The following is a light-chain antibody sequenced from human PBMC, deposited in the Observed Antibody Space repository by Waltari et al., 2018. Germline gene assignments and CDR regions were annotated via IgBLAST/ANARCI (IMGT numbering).Light chain of an antibody. Sequence: QSALTQPASVSGSPGQSITISCTGTNSDVGGYNYGSWYQQRPGKAPQLLVSEVTNRPSGVSNRFSGSKSDNTASLTISGLLAEDEADYYCSSYTNSSTYVFGTGTKVTVL. CDR1: NSDVGGYNY. CDR3: SSYTNSSTYV. V-gene: IGLV2-14*01. J-gene: IGLJ1*01. CDR2: EVT.